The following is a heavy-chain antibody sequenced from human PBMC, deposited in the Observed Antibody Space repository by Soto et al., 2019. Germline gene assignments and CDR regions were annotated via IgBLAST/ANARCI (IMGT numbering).Heavy chain of an antibody. CDR3: ASKAACGGDCYAFDS. V-gene: IGHV1-18*01. CDR1: GYTFPSFA. J-gene: IGHJ4*02. D-gene: IGHD2-21*02. Sequence: QVQLVQSGGEVKKPGASVKVSCKASGYTFPSFAFNWVRQAPGQGLEWMGWITAYNGDTKYVPKFQGRVTITADKSTKTEYMELTSLRSEDTAVYYCASKAACGGDCYAFDSWGQGTLVTVSS. CDR2: ITAYNGDT.